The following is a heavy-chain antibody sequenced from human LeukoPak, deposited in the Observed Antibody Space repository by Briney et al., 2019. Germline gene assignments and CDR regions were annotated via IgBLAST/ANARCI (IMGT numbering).Heavy chain of an antibody. CDR2: IYYSVST. Sequence: PSETLSLTCTVSGGSISSSSYYWGWIRQPPGKGLEWIGSIYYSVSTYDNPSLKSRVTISVDTSKNQFSLKLSSVTAADTAVYYCARHKRILLWFGESQFDYWGQGTLVTVSS. CDR1: GGSISSSSYY. D-gene: IGHD3-10*01. V-gene: IGHV4-39*01. J-gene: IGHJ4*02. CDR3: ARHKRILLWFGESQFDY.